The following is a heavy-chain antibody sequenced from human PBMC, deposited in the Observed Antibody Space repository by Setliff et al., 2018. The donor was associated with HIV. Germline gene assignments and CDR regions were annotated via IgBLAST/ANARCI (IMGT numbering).Heavy chain of an antibody. CDR3: ARHRVDTSMLVVKDPGAFDL. J-gene: IGHJ3*01. CDR2: IFPADSDT. D-gene: IGHD3-22*01. Sequence: PGESLKISCRGFGYSFGDYWIGWVRQKPGKGLEWMGIIFPADSDTRVNPSFQGQVTISADKSTYAAFLQWTNLKASDTGIYSCARHRVDTSMLVVKDPGAFDLWGQGTLVNVSA. CDR1: GYSFGDYW. V-gene: IGHV5-51*01.